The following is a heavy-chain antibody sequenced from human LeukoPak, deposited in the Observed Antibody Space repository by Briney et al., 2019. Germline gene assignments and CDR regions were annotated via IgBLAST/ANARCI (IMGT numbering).Heavy chain of an antibody. V-gene: IGHV1-8*01. J-gene: IGHJ4*02. CDR2: MNPNSGNT. CDR3: ARGKICYDILTGYYFDY. D-gene: IGHD3-9*01. Sequence: GASVKVSCKASGYTFTSYDIKWVRQATGQGLEWMGWMNPNSGNTGYAQKFQGRVTMTRNTSISTAYMELSSLRSEDTAVYYCARGKICYDILTGYYFDYWGQGTLVTVSS. CDR1: GYTFTSYD.